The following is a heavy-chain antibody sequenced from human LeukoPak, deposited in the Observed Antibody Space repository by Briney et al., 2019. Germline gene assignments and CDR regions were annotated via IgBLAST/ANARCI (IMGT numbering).Heavy chain of an antibody. J-gene: IGHJ4*02. CDR1: GGSISSGSYF. CDR3: ARDNAGVAGSFDY. Sequence: PSQTLSLTCTVSGGSISSGSYFWSWIRQPAGKGLEWIGRIYTSGSTNYNPSLKSRVTISVDTSKNQFSLKLSSVTAADTAVYYCARDNAGVAGSFDYWGQGTLVTVSS. CDR2: IYTSGST. D-gene: IGHD6-19*01. V-gene: IGHV4-61*02.